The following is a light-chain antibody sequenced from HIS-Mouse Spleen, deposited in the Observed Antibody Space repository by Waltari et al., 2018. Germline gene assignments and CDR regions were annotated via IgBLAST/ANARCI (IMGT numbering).Light chain of an antibody. J-gene: IGLJ3*02. CDR1: SSDVGGYNY. CDR3: SSYTSSSTRV. V-gene: IGLV2-14*03. CDR2: DVS. Sequence: QSALTQPASVSGSPGQSLTISCTGTSSDVGGYNYVPWYQQHPGKAPKPMIYDVSNRPSGVSNRFSGSKSGNTASLTISGLQAEDEADYYCSSYTSSSTRVFGGGTKLTVL.